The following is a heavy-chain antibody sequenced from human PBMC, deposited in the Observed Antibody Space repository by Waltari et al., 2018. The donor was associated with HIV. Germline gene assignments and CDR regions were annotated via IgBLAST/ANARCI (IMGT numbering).Heavy chain of an antibody. CDR3: ARAPCSGGSCRLFDY. Sequence: QVQLVQSGAEVKKPGASVKVSCKASGYTFISYYMHWVRQAPGQGLEWMGIINPGGNSTSYVQKCQGRLTMTRDTSTSTVYMELSSLRSEDTAVYYCARAPCSGGSCRLFDYWGQGTLVTVSS. CDR1: GYTFISYY. V-gene: IGHV1-46*01. J-gene: IGHJ4*02. D-gene: IGHD2-15*01. CDR2: INPGGNST.